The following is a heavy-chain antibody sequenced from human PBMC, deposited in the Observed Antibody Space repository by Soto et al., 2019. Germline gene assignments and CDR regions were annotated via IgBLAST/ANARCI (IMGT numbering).Heavy chain of an antibody. D-gene: IGHD3-16*02. CDR2: MNPNSGNT. J-gene: IGHJ6*02. CDR1: GYTFTSYD. V-gene: IGHV1-8*01. CDR3: ARVDLGYDYVWGSYRTYYYYYDMDV. Sequence: ASVKVSCKASGYTFTSYDINWVRQATGQGLEWMGWMNPNSGNTGYAQKFQGRVTMTRNTSISTAYMELSSLRSEDTAVYYCARVDLGYDYVWGSYRTYYYYYDMDVWGQ.